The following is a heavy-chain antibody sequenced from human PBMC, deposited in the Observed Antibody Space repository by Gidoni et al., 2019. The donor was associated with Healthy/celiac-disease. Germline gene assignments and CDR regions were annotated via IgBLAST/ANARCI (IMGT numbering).Heavy chain of an antibody. J-gene: IGHJ4*02. CDR2: IWYDGSNK. V-gene: IGHV3-33*01. CDR3: ARGSVTHGSFDY. CDR1: GFTFSSYG. D-gene: IGHD2-21*02. Sequence: QVHLVESGGGVVQPGRSLRLSCAASGFTFSSYGMHWVRQAPGKGLEWVAVIWYDGSNKYYADSVKGRFTISRDNSKNTLYLQMNSLRAEDTAVYYCARGSVTHGSFDYWGQGTLVTVSS.